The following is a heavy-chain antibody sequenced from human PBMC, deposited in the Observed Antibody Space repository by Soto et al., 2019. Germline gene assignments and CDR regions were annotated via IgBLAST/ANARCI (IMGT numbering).Heavy chain of an antibody. CDR1: GFSFTSSA. V-gene: IGHV1-58*01. CDR2: IVVGSGNT. D-gene: IGHD2-15*01. J-gene: IGHJ6*02. Sequence: SMKVSCKASGFSFTSSAVQWVRQARGQRLEWIGWIVVGSGNTNYAQKFQGRVTITTDTSTSTAYMELRSLRSDDTAVYYCARRYCSGGSCWVGYYYYGMDVWGQGTTVTVSS. CDR3: ARRYCSGGSCWVGYYYYGMDV.